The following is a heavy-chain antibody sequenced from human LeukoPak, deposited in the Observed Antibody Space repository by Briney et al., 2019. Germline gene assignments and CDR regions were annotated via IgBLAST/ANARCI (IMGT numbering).Heavy chain of an antibody. CDR3: ARSSHYGSGSYYNGPPFYFDY. Sequence: PGGSLRLSCAASGFTFSSYAMSWVRQAPGKGLEWVSAISGSGGSTYYADSVKGRFAISRDNSKNTLYLQMNSLRAEDTAVYYCARSSHYGSGSYYNGPPFYFDYWGQGTLVTVSS. CDR2: ISGSGGST. D-gene: IGHD3-10*01. V-gene: IGHV3-23*01. CDR1: GFTFSSYA. J-gene: IGHJ4*02.